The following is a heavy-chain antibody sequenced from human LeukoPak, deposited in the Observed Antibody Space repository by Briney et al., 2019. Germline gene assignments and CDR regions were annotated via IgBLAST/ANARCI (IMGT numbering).Heavy chain of an antibody. Sequence: GGSLRVSCAASGFTLSSYCMSRVRQDPGKGLEWVANIKQDGSEKYYVDSVKGRFTISRDNAKNSLYLQMNSLRAEDTAVYYCARDPVPWGQGTLVTVSS. CDR2: IKQDGSEK. CDR3: ARDPVP. J-gene: IGHJ5*02. V-gene: IGHV3-7*03. CDR1: GFTLSSYC.